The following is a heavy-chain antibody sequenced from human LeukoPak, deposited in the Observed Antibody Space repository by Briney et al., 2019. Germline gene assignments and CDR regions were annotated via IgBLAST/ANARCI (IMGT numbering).Heavy chain of an antibody. CDR3: ARVGFRYRSSTSRFDAFDI. CDR2: IYYSGST. J-gene: IGHJ3*02. Sequence: SQTLSLTCTVSGGSISSGDYYWSWIRQPPGKGLEWIGYIYYSGSTYYNPSLKSRVTISVDTSKNQFSLKLSSVTAADTAVYYCARVGFRYRSSTSRFDAFDIWGQGTMVTVSS. CDR1: GGSISSGDYY. D-gene: IGHD2-2*01. V-gene: IGHV4-30-4*01.